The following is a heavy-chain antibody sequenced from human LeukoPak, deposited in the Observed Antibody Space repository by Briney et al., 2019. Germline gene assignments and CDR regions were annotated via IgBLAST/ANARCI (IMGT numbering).Heavy chain of an antibody. CDR1: GFTFSTYW. V-gene: IGHV3-7*01. J-gene: IGHJ4*02. CDR3: ARSRFYFDY. CDR2: IKPDGSEK. Sequence: GGSLRLSCAASGFTFSTYWMGWVRQAPGKGLEWVAKIKPDGSEKDHVDSVKGRFTISRDNAKNSLYLQLNSLRAGDTAVYCCARSRFYFDYWGQGTLVTVSS.